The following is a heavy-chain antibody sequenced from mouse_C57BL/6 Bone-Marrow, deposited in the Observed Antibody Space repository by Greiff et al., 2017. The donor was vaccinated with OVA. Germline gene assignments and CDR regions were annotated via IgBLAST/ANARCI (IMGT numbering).Heavy chain of an antibody. Sequence: EVMLVESGGGLVQPGGSLKLSCAASGFTFSDYYMYWVRQTPEKRLEWVAYISNGGGSTYYPDTVKGRFTISSDNAKNTLYLQMSRLKSEDTTMYYCARPYYYGSSYRYFDGWGTGTTVTVSS. CDR1: GFTFSDYY. CDR3: ARPYYYGSSYRYFDG. J-gene: IGHJ1*03. CDR2: ISNGGGST. V-gene: IGHV5-12*01. D-gene: IGHD1-1*01.